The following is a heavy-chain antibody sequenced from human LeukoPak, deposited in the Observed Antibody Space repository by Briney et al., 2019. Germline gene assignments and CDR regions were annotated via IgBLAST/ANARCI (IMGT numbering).Heavy chain of an antibody. D-gene: IGHD5/OR15-5a*01. CDR2: IWYDGSNK. CDR1: GFTFSSYA. J-gene: IGHJ4*02. Sequence: GGSLRLSCAASGFTFSSYAMHWVRQAPGKGLEWVAFIWYDGSNKDYADSVRGRFTISRDNAKNSVYLQMDSLRAEDTAVYYCSRDPTQYLRYGYFDHWGQGALVTVSS. V-gene: IGHV3-33*08. CDR3: SRDPTQYLRYGYFDH.